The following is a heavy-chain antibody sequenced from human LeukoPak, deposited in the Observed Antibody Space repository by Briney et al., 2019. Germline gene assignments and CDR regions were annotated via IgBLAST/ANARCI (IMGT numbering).Heavy chain of an antibody. Sequence: GGSLRLSCAASGFRFSDYSMNWVRQAPGKGLEWISYIGISSGNTNYADSVKGRFTISGDKAKNSLHLQMNSLRVEDTAVYYCARDYKYAFDNWGQGTLVTVSS. J-gene: IGHJ4*02. CDR1: GFRFSDYS. CDR2: IGISSGNT. V-gene: IGHV3-48*01. CDR3: ARDYKYAFDN. D-gene: IGHD5-24*01.